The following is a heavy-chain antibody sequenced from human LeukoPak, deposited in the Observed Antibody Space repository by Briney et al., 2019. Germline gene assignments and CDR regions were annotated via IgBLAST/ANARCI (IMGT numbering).Heavy chain of an antibody. D-gene: IGHD6-19*01. V-gene: IGHV3-23*01. Sequence: GGSLRLSCAASGFTFSTYAITWVRQGPGKGLEWVSAIRPDGDRTYYANSVRGRFTISRDNSKDTVYIKINGLRVEDTAVYYCAREQSGTRGWYTVDSWGQGTLVTVSS. J-gene: IGHJ4*02. CDR3: AREQSGTRGWYTVDS. CDR1: GFTFSTYA. CDR2: IRPDGDRT.